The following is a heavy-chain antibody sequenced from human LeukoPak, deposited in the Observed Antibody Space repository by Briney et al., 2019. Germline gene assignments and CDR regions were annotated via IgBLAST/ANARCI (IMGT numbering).Heavy chain of an antibody. CDR3: ARGGYYDILTGYGMDV. Sequence: SVKVSCKASGGTFSSYAISWVRQAPGRGLEWMGGIIPIFGTANYAQKFQGRVTITADKSTSTAYMELSSLRSEDTAVYYCARGGYYDILTGYGMDVWGKGTTVTVSS. V-gene: IGHV1-69*06. J-gene: IGHJ6*04. CDR1: GGTFSSYA. CDR2: IIPIFGTA. D-gene: IGHD3-9*01.